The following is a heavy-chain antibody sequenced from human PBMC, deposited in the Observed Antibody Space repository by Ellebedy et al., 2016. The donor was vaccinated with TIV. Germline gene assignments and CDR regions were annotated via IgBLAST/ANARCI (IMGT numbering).Heavy chain of an antibody. J-gene: IGHJ3*02. V-gene: IGHV3-74*01. Sequence: GESLKISCAASGFTFSDHYMDWARQAPGMGLVWVSRVKRDGSTTDYADSVKGRFTISRDNAKNMVYLQMNSLRAEDTAVYYCARGTITLPRSAFDIWGQGTMVTVSS. D-gene: IGHD1-26*01. CDR1: GFTFSDHY. CDR3: ARGTITLPRSAFDI. CDR2: VKRDGSTT.